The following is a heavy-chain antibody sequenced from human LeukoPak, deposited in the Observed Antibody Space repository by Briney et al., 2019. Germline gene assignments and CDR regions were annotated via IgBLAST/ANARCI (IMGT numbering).Heavy chain of an antibody. CDR1: GFIFSNYW. J-gene: IGHJ4*02. D-gene: IGHD6-19*01. CDR3: ARVQGSSGPGIFEY. Sequence: GASLRLSCAASGFIFSNYWMSWVRQAPGKGLEWVANIKQDGSEKFYVDSVKGRFTISRDNAKKSLYLQMNSLRVEDTAVYYCARVQGSSGPGIFEYWGQGTLVTVSS. CDR2: IKQDGSEK. V-gene: IGHV3-7*01.